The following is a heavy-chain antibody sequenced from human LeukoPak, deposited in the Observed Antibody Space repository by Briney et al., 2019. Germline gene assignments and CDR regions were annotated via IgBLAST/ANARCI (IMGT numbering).Heavy chain of an antibody. D-gene: IGHD4-17*01. CDR1: GFTFSNNW. V-gene: IGHV3-7*01. CDR2: INQDGSEK. Sequence: GGSLRLSCVVSGFTFSNNWVSWVRQTPGKGLEWVANINQDGSEKYYVDSVKGRFTISRDSAENSVYLQMSSLRADDTAVYHCARLGTVTRARFDYWGQGTLVTVSS. J-gene: IGHJ4*02. CDR3: ARLGTVTRARFDY.